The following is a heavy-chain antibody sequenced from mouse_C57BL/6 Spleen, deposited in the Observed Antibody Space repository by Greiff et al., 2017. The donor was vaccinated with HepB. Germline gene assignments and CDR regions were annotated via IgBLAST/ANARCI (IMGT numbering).Heavy chain of an antibody. CDR3: ARVLLRGYYFDY. CDR1: GFTFSSYA. J-gene: IGHJ2*01. CDR2: ISDGGSYT. D-gene: IGHD1-1*01. V-gene: IGHV5-4*01. Sequence: EVQLMESGGGLVKPGGSLKLSCAASGFTFSSYAMSWVRQTPEKRLEWVATISDGGSYTYYPDNVKGRFTISRDNAKNNLYLQMSHLKSEDTAMYYCARVLLRGYYFDYWGQGTTLTVSS.